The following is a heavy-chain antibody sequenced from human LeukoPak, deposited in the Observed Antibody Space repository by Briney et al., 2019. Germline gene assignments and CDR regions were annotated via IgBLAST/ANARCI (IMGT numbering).Heavy chain of an antibody. CDR1: RFTFISYW. Sequence: GGSLRLSCAASRFTFISYWMSWVRQAPGKGLEWVSYISSSSNSIYYADSVKGRFTISRDNAKNSLYLQMNSLRAEDTAVYYCARGGGIIGSPRPYYMDVWGKGTTVTVSS. V-gene: IGHV3-48*04. CDR2: ISSSSNSI. D-gene: IGHD3-16*01. CDR3: ARGGGIIGSPRPYYMDV. J-gene: IGHJ6*03.